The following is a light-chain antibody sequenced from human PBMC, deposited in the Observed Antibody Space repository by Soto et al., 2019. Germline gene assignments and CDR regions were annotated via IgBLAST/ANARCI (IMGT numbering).Light chain of an antibody. J-gene: IGKJ1*01. CDR2: GAS. CDR1: QSVSSY. Sequence: EIVLTQSPATLSLSPVEIATLSCMASQSVSSYLAWYQQKPGQAPRLLIYGASSRATGIPDRFSGSGSGTDFTLTISNLEPEHFAVYYCQQHSNWPPWTFGQGTKVDIK. CDR3: QQHSNWPPWT. V-gene: IGKV3-11*01.